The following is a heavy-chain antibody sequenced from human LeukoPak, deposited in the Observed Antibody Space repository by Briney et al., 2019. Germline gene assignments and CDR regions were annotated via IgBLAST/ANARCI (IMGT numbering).Heavy chain of an antibody. V-gene: IGHV1-24*01. CDR3: AREESGGYFDY. Sequence: ASVKVSCKVSGYTLTELSMHWVRQAPGKGLEWMGGFYPEDGETIYAQKFRGRVTMTRNTSTTTVYMELSSLRSEDTAVYYCAREESGGYFDYWGQGTLVTVSS. CDR2: FYPEDGET. J-gene: IGHJ4*02. CDR1: GYTLTELS. D-gene: IGHD2-8*02.